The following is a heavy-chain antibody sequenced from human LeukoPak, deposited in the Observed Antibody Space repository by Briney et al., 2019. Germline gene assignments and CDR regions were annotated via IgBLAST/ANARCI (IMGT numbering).Heavy chain of an antibody. D-gene: IGHD6-25*01. Sequence: GGSLGLSCAASGFTFSSYAMSWVRQAPGKELEWVSSIGRSGGSTYYADSVKGRFTISRDNSKNTLYLQMNSLRADDTAVYYCAKVGRLYYFDYWGQGTLVTVSS. CDR3: AKVGRLYYFDY. V-gene: IGHV3-23*01. CDR1: GFTFSSYA. J-gene: IGHJ4*02. CDR2: IGRSGGST.